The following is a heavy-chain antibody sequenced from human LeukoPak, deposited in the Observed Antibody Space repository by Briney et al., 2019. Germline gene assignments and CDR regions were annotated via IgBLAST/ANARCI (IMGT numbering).Heavy chain of an antibody. V-gene: IGHV3-9*03. CDR2: ISWNSGSI. J-gene: IGHJ3*02. CDR3: AGSSSSLNHDAFDI. CDR1: GFTFDDYA. Sequence: QPGGSLRLSCAASGFTFDDYAMHWVRQAPGKGLEWVSGISWNSGSIGYADSVKGRFTISRDNAKNSLYLQMNSLRAEDMALYYCAGSSSSLNHDAFDIWGQGTMVTVSS. D-gene: IGHD6-13*01.